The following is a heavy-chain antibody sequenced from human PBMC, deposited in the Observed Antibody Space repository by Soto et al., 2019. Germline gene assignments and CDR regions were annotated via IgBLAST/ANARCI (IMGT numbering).Heavy chain of an antibody. Sequence: SETLSLTCTVSGGSISSGGYYWSWLRQHPGKGLEWIGYIYYSGSTYYNPSLKSRVTISVDTSKNQFSLKLSSVTAADTAVYYCARDGEAGDGFDYWGQGTLVTVSS. D-gene: IGHD7-27*01. CDR1: GGSISSGGYY. CDR2: IYYSGST. V-gene: IGHV4-31*03. J-gene: IGHJ4*02. CDR3: ARDGEAGDGFDY.